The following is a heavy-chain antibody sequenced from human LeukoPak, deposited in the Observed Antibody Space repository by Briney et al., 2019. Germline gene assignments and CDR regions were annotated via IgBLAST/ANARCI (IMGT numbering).Heavy chain of an antibody. CDR1: GFTFSSYA. CDR2: ISGSGGST. J-gene: IGHJ6*02. CDR3: TKVRLSNLYYYYGMDV. Sequence: GGSLRLSCAASGFTFSSYAMSWVRQAPGKGLEWVSAISGSGGSTYYADSVKGRFTISRDNSKNTLYLQMNSLRAEDTAVYFCTKVRLSNLYYYYGMDVWGQGPRSPSP. D-gene: IGHD2-21*02. V-gene: IGHV3-23*01.